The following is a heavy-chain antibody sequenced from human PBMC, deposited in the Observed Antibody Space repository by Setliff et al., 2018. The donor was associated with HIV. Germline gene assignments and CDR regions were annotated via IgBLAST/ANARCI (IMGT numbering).Heavy chain of an antibody. D-gene: IGHD3-10*01. Sequence: SETLSLTCSVSGDSINNNNHYWGWIRQPPGKGLEWIASVFYTGSTYYRPSLKSRVTLSVELSKNHFSLELTSVTAADTAVYYCARQSYYVTGSFYTDVFDLWGQGTVVTVSS. CDR2: VFYTGST. V-gene: IGHV4-39*01. CDR3: ARQSYYVTGSFYTDVFDL. J-gene: IGHJ3*01. CDR1: GDSINNNNHY.